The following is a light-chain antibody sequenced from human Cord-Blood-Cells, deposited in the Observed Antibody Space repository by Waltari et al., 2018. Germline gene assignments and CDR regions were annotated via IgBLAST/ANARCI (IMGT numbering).Light chain of an antibody. J-gene: IGLJ3*02. CDR1: SLRSNY. CDR2: GKN. V-gene: IGLV3-19*01. CDR3: NSRDSSGNHLV. Sequence: SSELTKDPAVSVALGQTVRITCQGASLRSNYARWYQQMPGQAPVLVIYGKNNRPSGIPDRFTGSSSGNTASLTITGAQAEDEADYYCNSRDSSGNHLVFGGGTKLTVL.